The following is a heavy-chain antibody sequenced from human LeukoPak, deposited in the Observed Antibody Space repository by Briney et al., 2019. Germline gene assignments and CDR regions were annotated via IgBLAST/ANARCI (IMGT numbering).Heavy chain of an antibody. Sequence: GASVKVSCKASGGTFSSYAISWVRQAPGQGLEWMGGIIPIFGTANYAQKFQGRVTITADEPTSTAYMELSSLRSEDTAVYYCARSKWELPYYFDYWGQGTLVTVSS. CDR1: GGTFSSYA. J-gene: IGHJ4*02. D-gene: IGHD1-26*01. CDR3: ARSKWELPYYFDY. CDR2: IIPIFGTA. V-gene: IGHV1-69*13.